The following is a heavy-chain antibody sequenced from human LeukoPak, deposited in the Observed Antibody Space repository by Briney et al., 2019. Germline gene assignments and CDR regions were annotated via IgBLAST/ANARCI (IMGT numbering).Heavy chain of an antibody. J-gene: IGHJ4*02. D-gene: IGHD5-12*01. CDR2: INPSGGST. Sequence: ASVKVSCKASGYTFTSYYMHWVRQAPGQGLEWMGIINPSGGSTSYAQKFQGRVTMTRDTSTSTVYMELSSLRSEDTAVYYCARGTARGYSGYDFDYWGQGTLVTVSS. CDR1: GYTFTSYY. CDR3: ARGTARGYSGYDFDY. V-gene: IGHV1-46*01.